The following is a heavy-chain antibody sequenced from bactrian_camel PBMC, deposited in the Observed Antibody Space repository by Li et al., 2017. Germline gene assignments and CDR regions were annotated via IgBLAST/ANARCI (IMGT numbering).Heavy chain of an antibody. V-gene: IGHV3S40*01. J-gene: IGHJ4*01. D-gene: IGHD1*01. Sequence: VQLVESGGGLVQPGGSLRLSCAASGFTFSSYAMFWVRQAPGQKREAVAALYTAGDSTFYADSVKGRFTISQDNAKKTVYLQMNSLKPEDTAMYYCAAAPYVGASGYCYAHLVTEYSNSGQGTQVTVS. CDR1: GFTFSSYA. CDR2: LYTAGDST. CDR3: AAAPYVGASGYCYAHLVTEYSN.